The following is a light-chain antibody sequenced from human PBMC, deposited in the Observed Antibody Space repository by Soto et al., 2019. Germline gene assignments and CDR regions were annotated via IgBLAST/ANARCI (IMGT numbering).Light chain of an antibody. CDR2: GVT. CDR1: NSDIGGYNY. CDR3: SSYTSITIVV. J-gene: IGLJ2*01. Sequence: QSALTQPASVSGSPGQSITISCTGTNSDIGGYNYVSWYRHHPGKAPKLMIYGVTNRPSGVSNRFSGSKSGNTASLTISGLQVEDEADYYCSSYTSITIVVFGGGTKLTVL. V-gene: IGLV2-14*01.